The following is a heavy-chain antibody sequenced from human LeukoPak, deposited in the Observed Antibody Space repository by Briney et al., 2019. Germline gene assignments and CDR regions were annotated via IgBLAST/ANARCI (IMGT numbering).Heavy chain of an antibody. J-gene: IGHJ5*02. D-gene: IGHD1-26*01. V-gene: IGHV3-30-3*01. CDR3: ARDVVVGATFGWFDP. CDR1: GFTFSSYA. Sequence: GGSLRLFCAASGFTFSSYAMHWVRQAPGKGLEWVAVISYDGSNKYYADSVKGRFTISRDNSKNTLYLQMNSLRAEDTAVYYCARDVVVGATFGWFDPWGQGTLVTVSS. CDR2: ISYDGSNK.